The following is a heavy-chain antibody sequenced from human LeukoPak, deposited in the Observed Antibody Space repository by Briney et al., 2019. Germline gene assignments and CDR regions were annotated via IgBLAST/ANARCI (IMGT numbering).Heavy chain of an antibody. D-gene: IGHD3-10*01. CDR2: ISSSSSYI. CDR1: GFTFSSYS. J-gene: IGHJ6*02. Sequence: GGSLRLSCAASGFTFSSYSMNWARQAPGKGLEWVSSISSSSSYIYYADSVKGRFTISRDNAKNSLYLQMNSLRAEDTAVYYCARAYYYGSGSPSNEGYYYGMDVWGQGTTVTVSS. V-gene: IGHV3-21*01. CDR3: ARAYYYGSGSPSNEGYYYGMDV.